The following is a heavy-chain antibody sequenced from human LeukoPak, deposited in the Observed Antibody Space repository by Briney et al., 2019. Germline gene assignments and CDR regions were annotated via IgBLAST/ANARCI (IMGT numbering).Heavy chain of an antibody. CDR2: ISGSGDNA. J-gene: IGHJ4*02. D-gene: IGHD6-19*01. CDR3: TRADIAVPAGDY. V-gene: IGHV3-23*01. CDR1: GFTFSSYA. Sequence: TGGSLRLSCAASGFTFSSYAMSWVRQAPGKGLEWVSTISGSGDNAYYADSVKGRFTISRDDAKNSLYLQMNTLRAEDTAVYYCTRADIAVPAGDYWGQGTLVTVSA.